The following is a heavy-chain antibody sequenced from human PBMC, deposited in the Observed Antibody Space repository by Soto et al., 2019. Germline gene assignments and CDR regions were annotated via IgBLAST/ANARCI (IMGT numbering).Heavy chain of an antibody. CDR2: INPRGGKT. CDR3: ARGVGYSDSSGYPFDY. D-gene: IGHD3-22*01. V-gene: IGHV1-46*03. J-gene: IGHJ4*02. CDR1: GDTLSTYY. Sequence: VQLVQSGAEVKRPGASVKISCKASGDTLSTYYMHWARQAPGQGLEWMGIINPRGGKTNYPQKFQGRVTMTRDTSTTTVYMELSTLRSEDTAMYYCARGVGYSDSSGYPFDYWGQGTLVTVSS.